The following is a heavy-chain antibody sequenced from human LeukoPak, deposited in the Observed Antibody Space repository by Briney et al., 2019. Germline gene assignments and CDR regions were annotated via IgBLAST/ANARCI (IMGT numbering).Heavy chain of an antibody. V-gene: IGHV3-23*01. D-gene: IGHD1-14*01. CDR2: ISGSGGST. J-gene: IGHJ5*02. Sequence: PGGSLRLSCAASGFTFSSYAMSWVRQAPGKWLEWVSAISGSGGSTYYADSVKGRFTISRDNSKNTLYLQMNSLRAEDTAVYYCAKTGATYDQPPFWFDPWGQGTLVTVSS. CDR3: AKTGATYDQPPFWFDP. CDR1: GFTFSSYA.